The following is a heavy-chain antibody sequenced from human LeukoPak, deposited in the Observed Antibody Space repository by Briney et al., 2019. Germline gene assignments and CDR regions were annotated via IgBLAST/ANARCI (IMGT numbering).Heavy chain of an antibody. CDR3: ARGSSWYRPFGTS. CDR2: IYYSGST. Sequence: SETLSLTCTVSGGSISSYYWSWIRQPPGKGLEWIGYIYYSGSTNYNPSLKSRVTISVDTSKNQFSLKLSSVTAADTVVYYCARGSSWYRPFGTSWGQGTLVTVSS. CDR1: GGSISSYY. J-gene: IGHJ4*02. V-gene: IGHV4-59*01. D-gene: IGHD6-13*01.